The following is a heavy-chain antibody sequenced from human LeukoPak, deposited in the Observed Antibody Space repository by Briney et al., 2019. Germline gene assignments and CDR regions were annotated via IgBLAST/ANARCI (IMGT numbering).Heavy chain of an antibody. D-gene: IGHD2-15*01. V-gene: IGHV3-23*01. Sequence: GGSLRLTCAASGFTFSTYAMTWVRQAPGKGLEWVSVISGSGGSTYYADSVKGRFTLSRDNSQNTLYLQMNSLRAEDTAVYYCAKSIGGVVVVAADYWGQGTLVTASS. CDR2: ISGSGGST. CDR1: GFTFSTYA. CDR3: AKSIGGVVVVAADY. J-gene: IGHJ4*02.